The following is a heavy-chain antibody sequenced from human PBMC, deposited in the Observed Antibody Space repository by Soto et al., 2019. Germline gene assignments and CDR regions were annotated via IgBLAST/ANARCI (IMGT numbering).Heavy chain of an antibody. D-gene: IGHD3-3*02. CDR3: ARPLQLAVSGFDP. V-gene: IGHV4-39*01. Sequence: SETLSLTCAVSGDSISSSSYYWAWIRQPPGKGLEWIGSIHYRANSYYSPSLESRITISVDTSKNQISLRLSSVTAADTAVYYCARPLQLAVSGFDPWGQGTLVTVSS. CDR2: IHYRANS. J-gene: IGHJ5*02. CDR1: GDSISSSSYY.